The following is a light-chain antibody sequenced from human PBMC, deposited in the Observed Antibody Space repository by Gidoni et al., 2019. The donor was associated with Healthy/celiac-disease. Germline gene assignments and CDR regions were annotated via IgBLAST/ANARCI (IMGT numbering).Light chain of an antibody. CDR3: KQSYSTPMST. CDR2: AAS. V-gene: IGKV1-39*01. J-gene: IGKJ2*01. Sequence: DIQMTQSPSSLSASVGDRVTIPCRASQSISSYLNWYQQKPGKAPKLLIYAASRLPSWVPSRFSGSGSGTDFTLTISTLQPEDFATYYCKQSYSTPMSTFXRXTKLEIK. CDR1: QSISSY.